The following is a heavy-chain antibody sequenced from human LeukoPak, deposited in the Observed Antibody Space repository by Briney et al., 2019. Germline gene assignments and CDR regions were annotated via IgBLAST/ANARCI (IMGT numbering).Heavy chain of an antibody. CDR2: IKSKTDGGTT. D-gene: IGHD5-12*01. CDR3: TTALTRLPEDDFDY. CDR1: GFTFSNAW. Sequence: PGGSLRLSCAASGFTFSNAWMSWVRQAPGKGLEWVGRIKSKTDGGTTDYTAPVKGRFTISRDDSKNTLYLQMSSLKTEDTAVYYCTTALTRLPEDDFDYWGQGTLVTVSS. V-gene: IGHV3-15*01. J-gene: IGHJ4*02.